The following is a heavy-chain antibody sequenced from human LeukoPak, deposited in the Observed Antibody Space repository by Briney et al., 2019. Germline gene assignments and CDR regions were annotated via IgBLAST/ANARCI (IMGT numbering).Heavy chain of an antibody. J-gene: IGHJ6*04. CDR2: IIPIFGTA. Sequence: SVKVSCKASGGTFSSYAISWVRQAPGQGLEWMGGIIPIFGTANYAQKFQGRVTITADESTSTAYMELSSLRSEDTAVYYCASPSMVRGVDYYYYYGMDVWGKGTTVTVSS. V-gene: IGHV1-69*13. CDR1: GGTFSSYA. D-gene: IGHD3-10*01. CDR3: ASPSMVRGVDYYYYYGMDV.